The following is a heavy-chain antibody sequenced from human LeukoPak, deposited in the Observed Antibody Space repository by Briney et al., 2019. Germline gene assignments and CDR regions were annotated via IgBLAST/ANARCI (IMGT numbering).Heavy chain of an antibody. J-gene: IGHJ4*02. CDR3: ATEGTYDSSGYENFDY. CDR2: INPSGGST. Sequence: GASVKVSCKASGYTFTSYYMHWVRQAPGQGLEWMGIINPSGGSTSYAQKFQGRVTMTRDTSTSTVYMELSSLRSEDTAVYYCATEGTYDSSGYENFDYWGQGTLVTVSS. D-gene: IGHD3-22*01. CDR1: GYTFTSYY. V-gene: IGHV1-46*01.